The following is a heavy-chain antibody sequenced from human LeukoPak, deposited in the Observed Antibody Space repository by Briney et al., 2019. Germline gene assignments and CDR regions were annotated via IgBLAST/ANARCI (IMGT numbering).Heavy chain of an antibody. CDR1: GFTFSSYW. J-gene: IGHJ6*03. CDR3: AREMDYYYMDV. Sequence: GGSLRLSCAASGFTFSSYWMSWVRQAPGKGLEWVANIKQDGSEKYYVDSVKDRFTISRDNAKNSLYLQMNSLRAEDTAVYYCAREMDYYYMDVWGKGTTVTVSS. D-gene: IGHD5-24*01. V-gene: IGHV3-7*01. CDR2: IKQDGSEK.